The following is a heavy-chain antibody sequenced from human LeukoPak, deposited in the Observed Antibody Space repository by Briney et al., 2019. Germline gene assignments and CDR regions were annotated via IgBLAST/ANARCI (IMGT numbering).Heavy chain of an antibody. V-gene: IGHV3-23*01. CDR3: ARFLADAFDF. CDR2: ISGSGGST. D-gene: IGHD3-3*01. J-gene: IGHJ3*01. Sequence: GGSLRLFCAASGFTFSSYAMSWVRQAPGKGLEWVSAISGSGGSTYYADSVKGRFTISRDNSNNTLSLQMNSLRAEDTAVYYCARFLADAFDFWGQGTMVTVSS. CDR1: GFTFSSYA.